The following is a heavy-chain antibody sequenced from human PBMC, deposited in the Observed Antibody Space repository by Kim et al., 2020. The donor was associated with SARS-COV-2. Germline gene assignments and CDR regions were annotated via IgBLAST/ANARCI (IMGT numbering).Heavy chain of an antibody. V-gene: IGHV2-70*11. J-gene: IGHJ4*02. D-gene: IGHD4-17*01. CDR3: ARATPYGGNSPYFDY. CDR1: GFSLSTSGMC. Sequence: SGPTLVNPTQTLTLTCTFSGFSLSTSGMCVSWIRQPPGKALEWLARIDWDDDKYYSTSLKTRLTISKDTSKNQVVLTMTNMDPVDTATYYCARATPYGGNSPYFDYWGQGTLVTVSS. CDR2: IDWDDDK.